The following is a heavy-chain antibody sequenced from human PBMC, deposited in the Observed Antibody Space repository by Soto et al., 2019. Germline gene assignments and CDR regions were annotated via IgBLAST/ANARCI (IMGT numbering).Heavy chain of an antibody. Sequence: GGSLRVWCGAAGGKCGGYSRNWVRQAPGKGLEWVSYISTSSSTIYYADSLKGRFTISRDNAKNSLYLQMNSLIVEYTAVYYCARGNDGMAVWGQGTTVPVSS. CDR2: ISTSSSTI. V-gene: IGHV3-48*01. D-gene: IGHD1-1*01. CDR3: ARGNDGMAV. CDR1: GGKCGGYS. J-gene: IGHJ6*02.